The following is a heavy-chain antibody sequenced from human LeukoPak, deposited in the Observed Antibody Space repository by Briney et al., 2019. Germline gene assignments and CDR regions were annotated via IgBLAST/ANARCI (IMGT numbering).Heavy chain of an antibody. CDR1: GYTFTGYY. D-gene: IGHD1-20*01. CDR2: VNPNNGGT. Sequence: GASVKVSCKASGYTFTGYYVHWVRQAPGQGLEWMGWVNPNNGGTNYAQKFQGWVTMTRDTSISTAYMELSRLRSDDTAVYYCARRRLTGDAFDIWGQGTMVTVSS. CDR3: ARRRLTGDAFDI. V-gene: IGHV1-2*04. J-gene: IGHJ3*02.